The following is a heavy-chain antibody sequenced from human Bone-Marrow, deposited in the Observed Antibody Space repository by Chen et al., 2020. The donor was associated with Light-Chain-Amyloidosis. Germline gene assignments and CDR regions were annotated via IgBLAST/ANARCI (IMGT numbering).Heavy chain of an antibody. CDR3: ATGTPGGYYQYYYMDV. CDR2: IKSKTDGETT. J-gene: IGHJ6*03. Sequence: EVQLVESGGGLINPGGSLRLSCAASGFTFNNAWMSWVRQARGKGLEWVGRIKSKTDGETTDYAAPVKGRFPISRDDSTDTLYLQMDSLKTEDTAVYYCATGTPGGYYQYYYMDVWGQGTTVIVSS. CDR1: GFTFNNAW. D-gene: IGHD2-8*02. V-gene: IGHV3-15*01.